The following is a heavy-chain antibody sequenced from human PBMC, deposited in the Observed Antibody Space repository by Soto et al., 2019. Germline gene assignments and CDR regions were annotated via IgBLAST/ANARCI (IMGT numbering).Heavy chain of an antibody. CDR3: AASIFYYGMDV. J-gene: IGHJ6*02. V-gene: IGHV5-51*01. CDR1: GYTFTNYW. Sequence: GESLKISCKGSGYTFTNYWIGWVRQMPGKGLEWMGIIYPGDSDTKYDPSLQGQVTISADKSITTTYLQWSSLKASDTAIYYCAASIFYYGMDVWGQGTTVTVSS. CDR2: IYPGDSDT.